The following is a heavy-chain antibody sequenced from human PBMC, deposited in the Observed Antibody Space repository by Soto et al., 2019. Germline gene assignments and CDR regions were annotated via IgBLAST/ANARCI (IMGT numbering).Heavy chain of an antibody. CDR1: GGTFSSYA. CDR3: ARVSVVISLTGKYYYYGMDV. V-gene: IGHV1-69*06. D-gene: IGHD3-22*01. Sequence: SVKVSFKASGGTFSSYAISWVRQAPGQGLEWMGGIIPIFGTANYAQKFQGRVTITADKSTSTAYMELSSLRSEDTAVYYCARVSVVISLTGKYYYYGMDVWGQGTTVTVSS. CDR2: IIPIFGTA. J-gene: IGHJ6*02.